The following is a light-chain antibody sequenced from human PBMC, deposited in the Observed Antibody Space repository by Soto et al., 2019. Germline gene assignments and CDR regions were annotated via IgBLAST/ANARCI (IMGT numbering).Light chain of an antibody. V-gene: IGLV2-14*01. Sequence: QSALAQPASVSGSPGQSITISCTGTSSDVDGYDYVSWYQQHPGKAPKLMIYEVNNRPSGVSTRFSGSKSGNTASLTISGLQADDEADYYCTSYTSSSTYVFGTGTRSPS. J-gene: IGLJ1*01. CDR2: EVN. CDR1: SSDVDGYDY. CDR3: TSYTSSSTYV.